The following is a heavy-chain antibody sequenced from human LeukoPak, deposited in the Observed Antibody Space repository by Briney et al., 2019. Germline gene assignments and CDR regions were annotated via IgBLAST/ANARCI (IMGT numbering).Heavy chain of an antibody. J-gene: IGHJ5*02. D-gene: IGHD3-10*01. CDR1: GFTFSSYW. Sequence: GSLRLSCAASGFTFSSYWMSWVRQAPGKGLEWVANIKQDGSEKYYVDSVKGRFTISRDNAKNSLYLQMNSLRAEDTAVYYCARGAEYDGSGSYYDGNWFDPWGQGTLVTVSS. CDR3: ARGAEYDGSGSYYDGNWFDP. CDR2: IKQDGSEK. V-gene: IGHV3-7*01.